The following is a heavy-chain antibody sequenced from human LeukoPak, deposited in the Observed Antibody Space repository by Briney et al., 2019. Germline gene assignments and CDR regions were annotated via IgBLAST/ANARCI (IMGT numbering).Heavy chain of an antibody. J-gene: IGHJ4*02. CDR1: GYTFPTYY. D-gene: IGHD3-9*01. CDR3: ARGRILTGYKNFDY. V-gene: IGHV1-8*01. CDR2: MNPNSGNT. Sequence: APVKVFCQGSGYTFPTYYINWGGEATGQGVEGMGGMNPNSGNTGYAQKFQGRVTMTRNTPISTAYMELSSLRSEDTAVYYCARGRILTGYKNFDYWGQGTLVTVSS.